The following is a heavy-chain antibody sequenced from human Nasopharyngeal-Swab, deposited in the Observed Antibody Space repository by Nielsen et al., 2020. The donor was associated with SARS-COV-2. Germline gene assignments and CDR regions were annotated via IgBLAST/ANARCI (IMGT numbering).Heavy chain of an antibody. D-gene: IGHD6-13*01. Sequence: GRQAPGKGLEWVSSISSGSSYVYYADSVKGRFTISRANAKNSLYLQMNSLRAEDTAVYYCARDGLAAADPAYNWFDPWGQGTLVTVSS. CDR2: ISSGSSYV. J-gene: IGHJ5*02. CDR3: ARDGLAAADPAYNWFDP. V-gene: IGHV3-21*01.